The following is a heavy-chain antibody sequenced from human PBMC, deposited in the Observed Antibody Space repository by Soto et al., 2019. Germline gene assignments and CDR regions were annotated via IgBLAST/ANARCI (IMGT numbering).Heavy chain of an antibody. CDR3: ARPGGTLDYYYYGMDV. Sequence: ASVKVSCKASGYTFTSYGISWVRQAPGQGLEWMAWISAYNGNTNYAQKLQGRVTMTTDTSTSTAYMELRNLRSDDTAVYYCARPGGTLDYYYYGMDVWGQGTTVTVSS. CDR1: GYTFTSYG. V-gene: IGHV1-18*01. J-gene: IGHJ6*02. D-gene: IGHD1-26*01. CDR2: ISAYNGNT.